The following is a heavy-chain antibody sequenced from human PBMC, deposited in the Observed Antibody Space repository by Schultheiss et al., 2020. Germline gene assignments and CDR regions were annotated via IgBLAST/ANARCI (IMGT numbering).Heavy chain of an antibody. Sequence: ASVKVSCKASGYTFTSYGISWVRQAPGQGLEWMGWINANNGHTDYAPNFQGRVTVTTDTSTTTAYMELRSLRPDDTAVYYCARGAGGAYHYYFYMDVWGKGTTVTVSS. CDR2: INANNGHT. D-gene: IGHD3-16*01. V-gene: IGHV1-18*04. CDR1: GYTFTSYG. CDR3: ARGAGGAYHYYFYMDV. J-gene: IGHJ6*03.